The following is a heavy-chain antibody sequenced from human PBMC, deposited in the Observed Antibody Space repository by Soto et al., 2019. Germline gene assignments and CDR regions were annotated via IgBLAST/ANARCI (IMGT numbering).Heavy chain of an antibody. CDR3: ARDPFGNGWYPISSHLSRMDV. Sequence: SETLPLTCDISGDSASSNSAAWNWIRQCPSRGLEWLGRTYYRSKWYNGYAVSVKSRITINPDTSKNQCSLQLNSVTPEDTVVDDCARDPFGNGWYPISSHLSRMDVSYQATTLTLSS. CDR2: TYYRSKWYN. V-gene: IGHV6-1*01. CDR1: GDSASSNSAA. D-gene: IGHD6-19*01. J-gene: IGHJ6*02.